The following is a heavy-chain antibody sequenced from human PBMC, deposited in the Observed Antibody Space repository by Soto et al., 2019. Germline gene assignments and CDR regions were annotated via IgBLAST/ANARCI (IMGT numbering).Heavy chain of an antibody. Sequence: QLQLQESGPGLVKPSETLSLTCTVSGGSISSSSYYWGWIRQPPGKGLEWIGSIYYSGSTYYNPSLKSRVTISIDTSKNQCSLKLSSVTAADTAVYYCSITPSQQLVSAYWGQGTLVTVSS. V-gene: IGHV4-39*01. J-gene: IGHJ4*02. CDR2: IYYSGST. D-gene: IGHD6-13*01. CDR1: GGSISSSSYY. CDR3: SITPSQQLVSAY.